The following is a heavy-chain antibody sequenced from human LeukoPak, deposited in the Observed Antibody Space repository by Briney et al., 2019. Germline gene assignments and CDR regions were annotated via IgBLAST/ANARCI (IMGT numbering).Heavy chain of an antibody. CDR2: ISGSGGST. CDR3: TTDYYDYVWGSYRPDY. Sequence: GGSLRLSCAASGFTFSSYAMSWVRQAPGKGLEWVSAISGSGGSTYYADSVKGRFTISRDNSKNTLYLQMNSLRAEDTAVYYCTTDYYDYVWGSYRPDYWGQGTLVTVSS. D-gene: IGHD3-16*02. J-gene: IGHJ4*02. CDR1: GFTFSSYA. V-gene: IGHV3-23*01.